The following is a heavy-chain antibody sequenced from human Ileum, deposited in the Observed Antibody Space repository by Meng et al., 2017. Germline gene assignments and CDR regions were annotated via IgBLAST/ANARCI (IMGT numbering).Heavy chain of an antibody. V-gene: IGHV1-3*01. J-gene: IGHJ4*02. D-gene: IGHD2-2*01. CDR2: INAGDGTT. Sequence: QVHLVQAGAEGKKPGAAVKGACQASGYTFSNYAIHWVRQAPGQRLEWMGWINAGDGTTKYSEKFQGRVSITRDTSASTGYMELSSLTSEDTAVYHCARSYCSSTSCQYYFDYWGQGTLVTVSS. CDR1: GYTFSNYA. CDR3: ARSYCSSTSCQYYFDY.